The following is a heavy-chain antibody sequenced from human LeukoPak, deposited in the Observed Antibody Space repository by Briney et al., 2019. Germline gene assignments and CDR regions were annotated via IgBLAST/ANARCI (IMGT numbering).Heavy chain of an antibody. D-gene: IGHD3-10*01. J-gene: IGHJ4*02. CDR1: NGSISSYH. V-gene: IGHV4-4*09. Sequence: SETLSLTCAVSNGSISSYHWSWVRQPPGKGLEWIGYILTSGTTNYNPSLKSRLTISVDTSKNRFTLKLSSVTAADTAVYYCARLRVSGSYLYYFDYWGQGTLVTVSS. CDR2: ILTSGTT. CDR3: ARLRVSGSYLYYFDY.